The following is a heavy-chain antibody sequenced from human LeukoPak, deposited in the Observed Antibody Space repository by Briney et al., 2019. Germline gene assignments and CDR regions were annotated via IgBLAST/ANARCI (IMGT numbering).Heavy chain of an antibody. D-gene: IGHD3-10*01. CDR3: ARQPGAGWFDP. V-gene: IGHV5-51*01. CDR1: EYSFTSSW. Sequence: PGESLKISCQASEYSFTSSWIGWARQMPGKGLEWMAIINPGDSDTRYSPSFQGQVTISADKSISTVYLQWGSLKASDTAMYYCARQPGAGWFDPWGQGTLVTVSS. J-gene: IGHJ5*02. CDR2: INPGDSDT.